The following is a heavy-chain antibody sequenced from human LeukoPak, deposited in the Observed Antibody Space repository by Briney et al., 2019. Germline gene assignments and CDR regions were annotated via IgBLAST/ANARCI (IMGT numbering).Heavy chain of an antibody. CDR2: IYSGGST. J-gene: IGHJ4*02. Sequence: GGSLRLSCAASGFTVSSNYMSWVRQAPGKGLEWVSVIYSGGSTYYADSVKGRFTISRDNSKSTLYLQMNSLRAEDTAVYYCVREYDSSGYYYFDYWGQGTLVTVSS. D-gene: IGHD3-22*01. CDR3: VREYDSSGYYYFDY. CDR1: GFTVSSNY. V-gene: IGHV3-66*01.